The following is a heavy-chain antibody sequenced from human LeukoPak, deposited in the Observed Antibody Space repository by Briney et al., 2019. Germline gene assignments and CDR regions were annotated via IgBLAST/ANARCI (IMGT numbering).Heavy chain of an antibody. CDR3: AREDYYDSSGYYYRDLIDAFDI. J-gene: IGHJ3*02. Sequence: SETLSLTCTVSGGSISSSSYYWGWIRQPPGKGLEWIGSIYYSGSTYYNPSLKSRVTISVDTSKNQFSLKLSSVTAADTAVYCCAREDYYDSSGYYYRDLIDAFDIWGQGTMVTVSS. CDR1: GGSISSSSYY. D-gene: IGHD3-22*01. V-gene: IGHV4-39*01. CDR2: IYYSGST.